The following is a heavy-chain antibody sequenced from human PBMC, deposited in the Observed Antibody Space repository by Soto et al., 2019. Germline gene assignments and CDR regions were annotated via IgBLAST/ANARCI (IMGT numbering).Heavy chain of an antibody. V-gene: IGHV3-30-3*01. D-gene: IGHD2-21*01. J-gene: IGHJ4*02. CDR3: TRGRSIIANDDYEY. CDR1: GFAVSSYA. Sequence: QVQLVESGGGVVQPGTSLRLSCAASGFAVSSYAMHWVRQAPGKGLEWVAAMSCDGNSKYFADSVKGRFKISRDTSKNTWSLEMESRGVEDSALYHCTRGRSIIANDDYEYWGQGTQVTVSS. CDR2: MSCDGNSK.